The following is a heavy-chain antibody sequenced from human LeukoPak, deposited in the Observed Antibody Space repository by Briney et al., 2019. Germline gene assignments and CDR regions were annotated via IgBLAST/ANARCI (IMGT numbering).Heavy chain of an antibody. D-gene: IGHD6-6*01. V-gene: IGHV4-38-2*02. CDR3: ARNSSSSSPPERYNWFDP. CDR2: IYNSGST. Sequence: SETLSLTCTVSGYSIGTDYYWGWIRQPPGKGLEWVGSIYNSGSTYYNPSLKSRITISVDTSKNQFSLKLSSVTAADTAVYYCARNSSSSSPPERYNWFDPWGQGTLVTVSS. J-gene: IGHJ5*02. CDR1: GYSIGTDYY.